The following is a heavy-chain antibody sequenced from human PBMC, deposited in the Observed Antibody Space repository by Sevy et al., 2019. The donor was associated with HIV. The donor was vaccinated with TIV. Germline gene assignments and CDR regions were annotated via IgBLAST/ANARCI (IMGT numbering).Heavy chain of an antibody. J-gene: IGHJ3*02. D-gene: IGHD3-22*01. CDR1: GFTFSDYY. Sequence: GGSLRLSCAASGFTFSDYYMSWIRQAPGKGLEWVSYISSSSSYTNYADSVKGRFTISRDNAKNSLYLQMNSLRAEDTAVYYCERANRTYYDSSGFAFDIWGQGTMVTVSS. CDR3: ERANRTYYDSSGFAFDI. CDR2: ISSSSSYT. V-gene: IGHV3-11*06.